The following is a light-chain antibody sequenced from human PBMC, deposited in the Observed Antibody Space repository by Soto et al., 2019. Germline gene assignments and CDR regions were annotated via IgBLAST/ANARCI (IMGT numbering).Light chain of an antibody. V-gene: IGKV3-15*01. CDR2: GAS. CDR3: QEYNTWPWT. J-gene: IGKJ1*01. CDR1: QSVNNN. Sequence: ETLMTQSPATLSVSPGERATLSCRASQSVNNNLAWYQQKLGQAPRVLIYGASTRATGIPARLTGSGSGTEFSLTITSRQSEDSAVYYCQEYNTWPWTFGQGTKVEFK.